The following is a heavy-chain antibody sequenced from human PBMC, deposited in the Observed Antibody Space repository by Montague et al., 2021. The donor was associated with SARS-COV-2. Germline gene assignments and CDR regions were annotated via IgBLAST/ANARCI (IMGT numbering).Heavy chain of an antibody. Sequence: SLRLSCAASGFTFSSYAMHWVRQAPGKGLEWVAVISYDGSNKYYADSVKGRFTISRDNSKNTLYLQMNSLRAEDTAVYYCARDLEYSSSPPFDYWGQGTPVTVSS. CDR1: GFTFSSYA. CDR2: ISYDGSNK. CDR3: ARDLEYSSSPPFDY. V-gene: IGHV3-30-3*01. J-gene: IGHJ4*02. D-gene: IGHD6-6*01.